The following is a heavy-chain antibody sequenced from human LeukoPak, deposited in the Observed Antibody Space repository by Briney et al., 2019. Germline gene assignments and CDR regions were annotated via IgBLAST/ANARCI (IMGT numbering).Heavy chain of an antibody. J-gene: IGHJ6*02. Sequence: SETLSLTCTVSGGSISSGGYYWSWIRQPPGKGLEWIGEINHSGSTNYNPSLKSRVTISVDTSKNQFSLKLSSVTAADTAVYYCARVYPTYYDFWSGYYYYYGMDVWGQGTTVTVSS. CDR2: INHSGST. CDR3: ARVYPTYYDFWSGYYYYYGMDV. V-gene: IGHV4-39*07. D-gene: IGHD3-3*01. CDR1: GGSISSGGYY.